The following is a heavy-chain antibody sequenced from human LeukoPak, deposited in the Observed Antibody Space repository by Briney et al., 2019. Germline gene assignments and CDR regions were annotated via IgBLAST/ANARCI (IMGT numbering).Heavy chain of an antibody. CDR3: ARAHNVWVY. D-gene: IGHD1-1*01. J-gene: IGHJ4*02. V-gene: IGHV4-34*01. CDR2: INHSGST. CDR1: GFTVSSNY. Sequence: PGGSLRLSCAASGFTVSSNYMSWIRQPPGKGLEWIGEINHSGSTNYNPSLKSRVTISVDTSKNQFSLKLSSVTAADTAVYYCARAHNVWVYWGQGTLVTVSS.